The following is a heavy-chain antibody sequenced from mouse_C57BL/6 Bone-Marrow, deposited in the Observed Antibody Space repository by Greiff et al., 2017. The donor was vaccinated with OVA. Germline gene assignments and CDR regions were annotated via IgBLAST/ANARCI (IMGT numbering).Heavy chain of an antibody. D-gene: IGHD3-2*02. Sequence: VQLQQPGAELVMPGASVKLSCKASGYTFTSYWMHWVKQRPGQGLEWIGEIDPSDSYTNYNPKFKGKSTLTVEKSSSTAYMQLSSLTSEDSAVYYCARDSSGYPAWFAYWGQGTLVTVSA. J-gene: IGHJ3*01. CDR1: GYTFTSYW. V-gene: IGHV1-69*01. CDR3: ARDSSGYPAWFAY. CDR2: IDPSDSYT.